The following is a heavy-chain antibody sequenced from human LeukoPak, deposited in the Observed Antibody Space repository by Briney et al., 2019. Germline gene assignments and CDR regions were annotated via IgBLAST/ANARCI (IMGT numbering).Heavy chain of an antibody. D-gene: IGHD6-13*01. Sequence: SVKVSCKASEGTFSSYAISGVRQAPGQGLEWMGRIIPILGIANYAQKFQGRVTITADKSTSTAYMELSSLRSEDTAVYYCASANFSSSHAFDIWGQGTMVTVSS. CDR2: IIPILGIA. J-gene: IGHJ3*02. V-gene: IGHV1-69*04. CDR3: ASANFSSSHAFDI. CDR1: EGTFSSYA.